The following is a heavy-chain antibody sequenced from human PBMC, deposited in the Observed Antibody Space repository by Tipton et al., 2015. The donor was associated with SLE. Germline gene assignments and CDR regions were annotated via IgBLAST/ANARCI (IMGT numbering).Heavy chain of an antibody. Sequence: QSGAEVKKPGESLKISCKGSGYSFTSYWIGWVRQMPGKGLEWMGIIYPGDSDARYSPSFQGQVTISADKSISTAYLQWSSLKASDTAMYYCARWGNPGYSSSEDGMDVWGQGTTVTVSS. D-gene: IGHD6-13*01. CDR2: IYPGDSDA. J-gene: IGHJ6*02. V-gene: IGHV5-51*03. CDR1: GYSFTSYW. CDR3: ARWGNPGYSSSEDGMDV.